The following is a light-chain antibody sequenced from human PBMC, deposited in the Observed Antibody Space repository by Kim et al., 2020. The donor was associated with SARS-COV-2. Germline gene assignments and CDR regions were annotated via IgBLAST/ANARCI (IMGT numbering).Light chain of an antibody. CDR2: GAS. Sequence: EIVLTQSPGPLSLSPGERATLSCRASQSVSSSYLAWYQQKPGQAPRLLIYGASSRATGIPDRFSGSGSGTDFTLTISRLEPEDFAVYYCQQYGRSRLTFGGGTKVDIK. V-gene: IGKV3-20*01. CDR3: QQYGRSRLT. CDR1: QSVSSSY. J-gene: IGKJ4*01.